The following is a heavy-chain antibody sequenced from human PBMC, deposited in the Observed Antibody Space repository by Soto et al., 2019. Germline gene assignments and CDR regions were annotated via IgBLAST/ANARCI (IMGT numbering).Heavy chain of an antibody. J-gene: IGHJ6*02. CDR1: GYTFTGYY. Sequence: ASVKVSCKASGYTFTGYYMHWVQQAPGQGLEWMGWINPNSGGTNYAQKFQGWVTMTRDTSISTAYMEMSRLRSDDTAVYYCARDRFEAVAGFYYYYGMDVWGQGTTVTVSS. D-gene: IGHD6-19*01. V-gene: IGHV1-2*04. CDR2: INPNSGGT. CDR3: ARDRFEAVAGFYYYYGMDV.